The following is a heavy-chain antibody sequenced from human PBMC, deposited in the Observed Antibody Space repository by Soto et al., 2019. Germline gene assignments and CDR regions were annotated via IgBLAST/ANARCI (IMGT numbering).Heavy chain of an antibody. CDR2: ISSSSSII. CDR3: ARHPERIAQIGWFDP. D-gene: IGHD6-13*01. Sequence: EVQLVESGGGLVQPGGSLRLSCAASGFTFSSYSMNWVRQAPGKGLEWVSYISSSSSIIYYADSVEGRFTIARDNAKNSLYLQMNSLRAEDTAVYYCARHPERIAQIGWFDPWGQGTLVTVSS. V-gene: IGHV3-48*01. CDR1: GFTFSSYS. J-gene: IGHJ5*02.